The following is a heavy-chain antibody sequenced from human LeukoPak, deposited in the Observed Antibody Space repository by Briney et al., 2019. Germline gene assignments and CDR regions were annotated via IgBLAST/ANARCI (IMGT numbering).Heavy chain of an antibody. CDR2: IGAGRDT. Sequence: GGSLRLSCAASGFTFSSYAMSWVRQAPGKGLEWVSTIGAGRDTHYADSVKGRFTISRDNSKNTLYLQLNSLRAEDTAVYYCAKYTDTAPRRDLDYWGQGALVTVSS. D-gene: IGHD2-2*02. CDR3: AKYTDTAPRRDLDY. V-gene: IGHV3-23*01. J-gene: IGHJ4*02. CDR1: GFTFSSYA.